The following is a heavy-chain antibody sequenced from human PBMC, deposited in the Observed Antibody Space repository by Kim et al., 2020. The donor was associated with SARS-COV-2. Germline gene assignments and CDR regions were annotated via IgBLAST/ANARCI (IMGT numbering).Heavy chain of an antibody. CDR3: AKDIQPKSIVGANTALDY. V-gene: IGHV3-30*18. Sequence: GGSLRLSCAASGLTFSSYGMHWVRQAPGKGLEWVAVISYDGYNKYYADSVKGRFTISRDNSKNTLYLQMNSLRAEDTAVYYCAKDIQPKSIVGANTALDYWGQGTLVTVSS. CDR2: ISYDGYNK. J-gene: IGHJ4*02. CDR1: GLTFSSYG. D-gene: IGHD1-26*01.